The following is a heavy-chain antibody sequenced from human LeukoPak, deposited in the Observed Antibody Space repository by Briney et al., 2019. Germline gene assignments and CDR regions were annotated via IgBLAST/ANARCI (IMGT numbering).Heavy chain of an antibody. CDR1: GFTFDDYG. J-gene: IGHJ4*02. Sequence: PGGSLRLSCAASGFTFDDYGMSWVRQAPGKGLEWVSGINWNGGSTGYADSVKGRFTISRDNAKNSLYLQMNSLRVEDTAVYYCARDSYYGSGSYYRYTFDYWGQGTLVTVSS. V-gene: IGHV3-20*04. D-gene: IGHD3-10*01. CDR3: ARDSYYGSGSYYRYTFDY. CDR2: INWNGGST.